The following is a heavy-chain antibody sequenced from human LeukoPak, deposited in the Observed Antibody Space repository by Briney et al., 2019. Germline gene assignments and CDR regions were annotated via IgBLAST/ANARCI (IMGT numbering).Heavy chain of an antibody. CDR2: ISGSGSTI. J-gene: IGHJ4*02. Sequence: GGSLRLSCAASGFSFHNYAMTWVRQAPGKGLEWVSYISGSGSTIYYADSVRGRFTISRDNAKNSLFQQMNSLRAEDTAVYYCASDPARDYYDSSGYFRWVDYWGQGTLVTVSS. CDR1: GFSFHNYA. D-gene: IGHD3-22*01. CDR3: ASDPARDYYDSSGYFRWVDY. V-gene: IGHV3-11*01.